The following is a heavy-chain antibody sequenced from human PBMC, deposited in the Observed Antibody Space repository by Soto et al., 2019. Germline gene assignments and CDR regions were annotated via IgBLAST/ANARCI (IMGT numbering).Heavy chain of an antibody. Sequence: PGGSLSLSCAASGFTFSDYYMSWIRQSPGQGMEWVSYISSSGSTIYYADSVKGRFTISRDNAKNSLYLQMNSLRAEDTAVYYCAISYAYDAFDIWGQGTMVTVSS. J-gene: IGHJ3*02. CDR1: GFTFSDYY. CDR3: AISYAYDAFDI. D-gene: IGHD1-26*01. CDR2: ISSSGSTI. V-gene: IGHV3-11*01.